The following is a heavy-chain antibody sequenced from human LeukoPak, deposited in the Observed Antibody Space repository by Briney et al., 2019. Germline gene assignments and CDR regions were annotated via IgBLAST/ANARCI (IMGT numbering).Heavy chain of an antibody. Sequence: PGGALRLSCAASAFTISNNWLHRFLQAPAQELMWVSRINSDGSSTTYADSVKGRFTISRDNAKNTLYLQMNSLRADDTAVYYCASSRYINNWGIWGQGTMVTVSS. CDR2: INSDGSST. CDR3: ASSRYINNWGI. CDR1: AFTISNNW. D-gene: IGHD6-13*01. V-gene: IGHV3-74*01. J-gene: IGHJ3*02.